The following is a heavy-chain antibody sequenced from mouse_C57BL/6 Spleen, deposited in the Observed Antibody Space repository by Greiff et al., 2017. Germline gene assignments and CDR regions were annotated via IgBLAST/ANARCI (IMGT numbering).Heavy chain of an antibody. J-gene: IGHJ2*01. D-gene: IGHD2-3*01. CDR2: IYPGSGNT. Sequence: QVQLQQSGAELVRPGASVKLSCKASGYTFTDYYINWVKQRPGQGLEWIARIYPGSGNTYYNEKFKGKDTLTAEKSSSTAYMQLSSLTSEDSAVYFCARWDGYFQTFDYWGQGTTLTVSS. V-gene: IGHV1-76*01. CDR3: ARWDGYFQTFDY. CDR1: GYTFTDYY.